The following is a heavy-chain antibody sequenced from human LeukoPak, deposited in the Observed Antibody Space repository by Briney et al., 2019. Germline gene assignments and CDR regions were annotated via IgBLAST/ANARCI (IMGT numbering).Heavy chain of an antibody. CDR3: ARGYYVWGSYRQNWFDP. V-gene: IGHV4-34*01. CDR1: GGSFSGYY. CDR2: INHSGST. J-gene: IGHJ5*02. D-gene: IGHD3-16*02. Sequence: PSETLSLTCAVYGGSFSGYYWSWIRQPPGKGLEWIGEINHSGSTNYNPSLKSRVTISVDTSKNQFSLKLSSVTAAYTAVYYCARGYYVWGSYRQNWFDPWGQGTLVTVSS.